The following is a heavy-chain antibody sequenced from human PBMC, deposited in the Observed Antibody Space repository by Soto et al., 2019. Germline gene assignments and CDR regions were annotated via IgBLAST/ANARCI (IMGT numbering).Heavy chain of an antibody. CDR3: ARSVAGTGGPFDY. Sequence: PWESRKISCKGSGYSFTSYWIGCVRQMPGKGLEWMGIIYPGDSDTRYSPSFQGQVTISADKSISTAYLQWSSLKDSDTAIYYCARSVAGTGGPFDYWGQGILVTVSS. V-gene: IGHV5-51*01. J-gene: IGHJ4*02. CDR2: IYPGDSDT. CDR1: GYSFTSYW. D-gene: IGHD6-19*01.